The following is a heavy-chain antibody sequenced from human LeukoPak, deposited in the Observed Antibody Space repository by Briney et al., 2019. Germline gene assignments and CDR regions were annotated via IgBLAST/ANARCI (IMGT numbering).Heavy chain of an antibody. J-gene: IGHJ4*02. CDR1: GFTFSSYG. CDR2: ISYDGSNK. CDR3: AKDNGDYGYFDY. V-gene: IGHV3-30*18. Sequence: PGRSLRLSCAASGFTFSSYGMHWVRQAPGKGLEWVAVISYDGSNKYYADSVKGRFTISRDNSKNTLYLQMNSLRAEDTAVYYCAKDNGDYGYFDYWGQGTLATVSS. D-gene: IGHD4-17*01.